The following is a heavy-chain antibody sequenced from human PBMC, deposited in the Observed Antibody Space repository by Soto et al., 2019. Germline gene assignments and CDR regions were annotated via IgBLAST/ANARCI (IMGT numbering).Heavy chain of an antibody. V-gene: IGHV3-30*18. CDR3: AKDDKWELHFIYSGMDV. D-gene: IGHD1-26*01. J-gene: IGHJ6*02. CDR2: ISYDGSNK. Sequence: GGSLRLSGAASGFTFSSYCMHWVRQAPGKGLEWVAVISYDGSNKYYADSVKGRFTISRDNSKNTLYLQMNSLRAEDTAVYYCAKDDKWELHFIYSGMDVWVHETKV. CDR1: GFTFSSYC.